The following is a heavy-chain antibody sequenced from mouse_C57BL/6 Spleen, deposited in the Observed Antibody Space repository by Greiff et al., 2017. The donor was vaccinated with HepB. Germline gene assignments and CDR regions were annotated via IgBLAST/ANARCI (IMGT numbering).Heavy chain of an antibody. Sequence: VQLKQPGAELVMPGASVKLSCKASGYTFTSYWMHWVKQRPGQGLEWIGEIDPSDSYTNYNQKFKGKSTLTVDKSSSTAYMQLSSLTSEDSAVYYCARWGDHWGQGTSVTVSS. CDR2: IDPSDSYT. J-gene: IGHJ4*01. V-gene: IGHV1-69*01. CDR1: GYTFTSYW. CDR3: ARWGDH.